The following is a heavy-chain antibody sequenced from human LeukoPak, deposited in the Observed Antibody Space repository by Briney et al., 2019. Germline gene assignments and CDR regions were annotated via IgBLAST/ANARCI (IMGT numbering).Heavy chain of an antibody. J-gene: IGHJ4*02. V-gene: IGHV4-39*07. Sequence: SETLSLTCTVSGGSISSSSYYWGWIRQPPGKGLEWIGSIYYSGSTYYNPSLKSRVTISVDTSKNQFSLKLSSVTAADTAVYYCATTKIGSFTNYFDYWGQGTLVTVSS. D-gene: IGHD1-26*01. CDR2: IYYSGST. CDR1: GGSISSSSYY. CDR3: ATTKIGSFTNYFDY.